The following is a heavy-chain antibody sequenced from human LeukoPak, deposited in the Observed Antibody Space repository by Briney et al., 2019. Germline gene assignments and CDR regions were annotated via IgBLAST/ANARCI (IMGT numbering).Heavy chain of an antibody. D-gene: IGHD5-18*01. J-gene: IGHJ4*02. CDR1: GFTFSSYS. CDR3: AGDTAMAPRVDY. Sequence: GGSLTLSCAASGFTFSSYSMNWVRQAPGKGLEWVSSISSSSSYIYYADSVKGRFTISRDNAKNSLYLQMNSLRAENTAVYYCAGDTAMAPRVDYWGQGTLVTVSS. V-gene: IGHV3-21*01. CDR2: ISSSSSYI.